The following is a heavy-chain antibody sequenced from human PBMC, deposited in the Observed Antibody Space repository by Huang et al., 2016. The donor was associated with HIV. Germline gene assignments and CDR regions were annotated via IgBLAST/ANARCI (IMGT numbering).Heavy chain of an antibody. CDR1: GGSFSGYY. CDR2: INHSGST. V-gene: IGHV4-34*01. D-gene: IGHD3-22*01. J-gene: IGHJ3*02. CDR3: ARGPDYYDSSGREAFDI. Sequence: QVQLQQWGAGLLKPSETLSLTCAVYGGSFSGYYWSWIRQPPGKGLEWIGEINHSGSTNYHPSLKRRVTRSVDTSKTQFSLKLNSVTAADTAVYYCARGPDYYDSSGREAFDIWGQGTMVTVSS.